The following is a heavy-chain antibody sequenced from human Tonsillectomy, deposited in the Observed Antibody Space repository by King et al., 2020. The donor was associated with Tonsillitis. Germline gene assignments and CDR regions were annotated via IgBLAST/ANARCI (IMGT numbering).Heavy chain of an antibody. Sequence: QLVQSGAEVKKPGASVKVSCKASGYTSNIYGITWVRQAPGQGLEWMGWINVYKGNQIYAQTLQGRVTVTTETATSTAYMELRSLRSDDTAVYYCALDILTGFYEYWGQGTLVTVSS. CDR1: GYTSNIYG. J-gene: IGHJ4*02. D-gene: IGHD3-9*01. CDR3: ALDILTGFYEY. V-gene: IGHV1-18*01. CDR2: INVYKGNQ.